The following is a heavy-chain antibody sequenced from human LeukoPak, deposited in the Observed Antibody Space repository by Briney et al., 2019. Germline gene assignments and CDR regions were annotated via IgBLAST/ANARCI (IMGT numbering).Heavy chain of an antibody. V-gene: IGHV3-48*04. CDR1: GFTFSSYS. CDR2: ISSSSSTI. Sequence: GSLRLSCAAFGFTFSSYSMNWVRQAPGKWLEWVSYISSSSSTIYYADSVKGRFTISRDNAKNSLYLQMNSLRAEDTAVYYCARETYYYDSSGQTSDAFDIWGQGTMVTVSS. J-gene: IGHJ3*02. CDR3: ARETYYYDSSGQTSDAFDI. D-gene: IGHD3-22*01.